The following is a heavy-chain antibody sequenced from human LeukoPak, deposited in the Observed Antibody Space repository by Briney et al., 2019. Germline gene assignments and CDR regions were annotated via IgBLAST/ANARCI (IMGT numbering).Heavy chain of an antibody. V-gene: IGHV1-46*01. CDR2: INPSGGTT. Sequence: ASVKVSCKASGYTFTSYYTHWVRQAPGQGLEWMGIINPSGGTTTYAQKFQGRVTMTRDTSTSTVYMELSSLRSEDTTFYYCARAGPDIVVVVAAISWFDPWGQGTLVTVSS. CDR1: GYTFTSYY. CDR3: ARAGPDIVVVVAAISWFDP. J-gene: IGHJ5*02. D-gene: IGHD2-15*01.